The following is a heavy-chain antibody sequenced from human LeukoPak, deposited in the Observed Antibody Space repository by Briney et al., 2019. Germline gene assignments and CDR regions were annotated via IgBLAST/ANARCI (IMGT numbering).Heavy chain of an antibody. J-gene: IGHJ3*02. CDR2: IIPILGIA. Sequence: ASVKVSCKASGGTFSSYAISWVRQAPGQGLEWMGRIIPILGIANYAQKFQGRVTITADKSTSTAYMELSSLRSEDTAVYYCARGWGSGWYAGPLGTFDIWGQGTMLTVSS. CDR1: GGTFSSYA. D-gene: IGHD6-19*01. V-gene: IGHV1-69*04. CDR3: ARGWGSGWYAGPLGTFDI.